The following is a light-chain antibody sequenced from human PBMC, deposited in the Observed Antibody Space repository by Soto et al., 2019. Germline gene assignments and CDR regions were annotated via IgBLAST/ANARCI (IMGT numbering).Light chain of an antibody. CDR1: QSVSSNY. J-gene: IGKJ1*01. CDR3: QQYGTSRT. CDR2: GIS. V-gene: IGKV3-20*01. Sequence: EIVLTQSPGTLSLSPGERATLSCRASQSVSSNYLAWYQQKSGQAPRLLIYGISSRATGIPDRVSGSGSGTDFTLTISRLEPEDFAVYYCQQYGTSRTFGQGTKVEIK.